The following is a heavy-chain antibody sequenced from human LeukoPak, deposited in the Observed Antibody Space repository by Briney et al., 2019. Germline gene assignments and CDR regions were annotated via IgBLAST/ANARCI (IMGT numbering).Heavy chain of an antibody. CDR3: ASANYGDTPRQNRYYYGMDV. CDR2: IYYSGST. V-gene: IGHV4-59*01. Sequence: SETLSLTCTVSGGSISSYYWSWIRQPPGKGLEWIGYIYYSGSTNYNPSLKSRVTISVDTSKNQFSLKLSSVTAADTAVYYCASANYGDTPRQNRYYYGMDVWGQGTTVTVSS. J-gene: IGHJ6*02. CDR1: GGSISSYY. D-gene: IGHD4-17*01.